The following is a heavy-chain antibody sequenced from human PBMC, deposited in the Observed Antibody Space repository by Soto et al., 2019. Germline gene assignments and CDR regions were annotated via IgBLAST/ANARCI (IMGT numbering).Heavy chain of an antibody. J-gene: IGHJ4*02. CDR2: VNPNNGDT. D-gene: IGHD3-10*01. Sequence: QVQLVQSGAELKKPGASVKVSCKASGYTFSNYDMNWVRQATGQGPEWIGWVNPNNGDTGYAQKFQGRVTLTTDIATTTAYMEPTSLRSEDTAISYCAKVSREGSAIDFDYWGQGTLITVSS. CDR1: GYTFSNYD. CDR3: AKVSREGSAIDFDY. V-gene: IGHV1-8*01.